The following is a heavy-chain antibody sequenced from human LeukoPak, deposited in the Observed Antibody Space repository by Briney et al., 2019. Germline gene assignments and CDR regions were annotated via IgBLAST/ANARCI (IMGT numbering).Heavy chain of an antibody. CDR3: ARPTYGDHYYLDY. Sequence: GGSLRLSCAASGFTFSSYWMHWVRQAPGKGLVWVSRINSDGSSTSYADSVKGRFTISRDNAKNTLYLQMNSLRAEDTAVYYCARPTYGDHYYLDYWGQGTLVTVSS. CDR1: GFTFSSYW. V-gene: IGHV3-74*01. CDR2: INSDGSST. J-gene: IGHJ4*02. D-gene: IGHD4-17*01.